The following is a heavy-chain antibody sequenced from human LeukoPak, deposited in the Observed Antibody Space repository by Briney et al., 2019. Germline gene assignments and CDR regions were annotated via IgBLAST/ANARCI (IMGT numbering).Heavy chain of an antibody. CDR3: ARDSSGWYHWFDP. CDR2: ITSSGSTI. V-gene: IGHV3-11*04. J-gene: IGHJ5*02. D-gene: IGHD6-19*01. Sequence: PGGSLRLSCAASGFNFSDYYMSWIRQAPGKGLEWISYITSSGSTIYYADSVKGRFTISRDNAKNSLYLQMNSPRAEDTAVYYCARDSSGWYHWFDPWGQGTLVTVSS. CDR1: GFNFSDYY.